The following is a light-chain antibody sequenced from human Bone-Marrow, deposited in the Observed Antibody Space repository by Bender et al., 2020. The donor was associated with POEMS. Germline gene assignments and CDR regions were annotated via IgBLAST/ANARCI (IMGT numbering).Light chain of an antibody. Sequence: SYDLTQPPSVSVSPGQTASVSCSGDELGDKYACWYQQKSGQSPVLVIYQDNKRPSGIPERFSGSNSGNTATLTISGTQAMDEADYYCQAWGSSTVGVFGGGTKLTVL. J-gene: IGLJ2*01. CDR3: QAWGSSTVGV. CDR2: QDN. V-gene: IGLV3-1*01. CDR1: ELGDKY.